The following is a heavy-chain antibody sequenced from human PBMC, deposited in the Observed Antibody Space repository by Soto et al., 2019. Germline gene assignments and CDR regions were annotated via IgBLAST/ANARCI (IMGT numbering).Heavy chain of an antibody. Sequence: EVQLVESGGGLVQPGGSLRLSCAASGFTFSSYSMNWGRQAPGKGLEWVSYISSSSSTIYYADSVKGRFTISRDNAKNSLYLQMNSLREEDTAVYYCARERDYSNYYYYYGMDVWGQGTTVTVSS. V-gene: IGHV3-48*02. D-gene: IGHD4-4*01. J-gene: IGHJ6*02. CDR1: GFTFSSYS. CDR3: ARERDYSNYYYYYGMDV. CDR2: ISSSSSTI.